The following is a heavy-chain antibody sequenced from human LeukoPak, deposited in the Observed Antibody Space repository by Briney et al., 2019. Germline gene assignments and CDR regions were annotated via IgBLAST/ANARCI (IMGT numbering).Heavy chain of an antibody. CDR2: FDLGDGKT. J-gene: IGHJ4*02. D-gene: IGHD3-22*01. CDR3: AADSSGSQLDY. CDR1: GYTLTELS. Sequence: GASVKVSCKVSGYTLTELSMHWVRQAPGKGLEWIGGFDLGDGKTIYAQKFQGRVTITEDTSTGTAYMELSSLRSEDTAVYYCAADSSGSQLDYWGQGTLVTVSS. V-gene: IGHV1-24*01.